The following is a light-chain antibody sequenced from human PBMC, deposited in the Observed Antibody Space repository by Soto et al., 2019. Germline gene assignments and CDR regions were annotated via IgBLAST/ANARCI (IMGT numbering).Light chain of an antibody. J-gene: IGKJ4*01. Sequence: DIQMTQSPSSLSASVGDRVTITCQASQDITNYLNWYQQKTGKAPKRLIYDASNLETGVPSRFSGSGSGTDFTFTISSLQPEDIATYYCQQYDNLPVTFGGGTKVEIK. CDR2: DAS. V-gene: IGKV1-33*01. CDR3: QQYDNLPVT. CDR1: QDITNY.